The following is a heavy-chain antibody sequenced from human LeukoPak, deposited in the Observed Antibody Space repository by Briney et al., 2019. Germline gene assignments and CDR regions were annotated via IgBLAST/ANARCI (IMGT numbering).Heavy chain of an antibody. CDR3: ARDQGSGWYGY. CDR1: GFTFSSYA. Sequence: GGSLRLSCAASGFTFSSYAMHWVRQAPGKGLEWVAVISYDGSNKYYADSVKGRFTISRDNSKNTLYLQMNSLRSDDTAVYYCARDQGSGWYGYWGQGTLVTVSS. V-gene: IGHV3-30-3*01. CDR2: ISYDGSNK. D-gene: IGHD6-19*01. J-gene: IGHJ4*02.